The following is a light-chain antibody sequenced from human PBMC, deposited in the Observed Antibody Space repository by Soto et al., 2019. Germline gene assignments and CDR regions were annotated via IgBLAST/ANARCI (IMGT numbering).Light chain of an antibody. J-gene: IGKJ1*01. V-gene: IGKV3-15*01. CDR2: GAS. CDR1: QSVSLS. Sequence: EIVLTPSPATLSVSLVDSATLSCRASQSVSLSLAWYQMRPGQPPRLLIYGASTRATDIPARCSGSGSGTDLPLTISSLQYEDFAVYFCQQYHIWPSWTFGQGTKVELK. CDR3: QQYHIWPSWT.